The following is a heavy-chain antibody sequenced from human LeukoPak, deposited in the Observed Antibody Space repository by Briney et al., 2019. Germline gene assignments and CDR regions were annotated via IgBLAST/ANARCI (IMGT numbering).Heavy chain of an antibody. CDR3: ARRAGAYSHPYDY. Sequence: GGSLRLSCAASGFTLSSYWMSWVRQAPGKGLEWEANIKQDGSEKYYVDSVKGRFTISRDNAKNSLYLQMNSLRAEDTAVYYCARRAGAYSHPYDYWGQGTLVTVSS. CDR2: IKQDGSEK. V-gene: IGHV3-7*03. J-gene: IGHJ4*02. D-gene: IGHD4/OR15-4a*01. CDR1: GFTLSSYW.